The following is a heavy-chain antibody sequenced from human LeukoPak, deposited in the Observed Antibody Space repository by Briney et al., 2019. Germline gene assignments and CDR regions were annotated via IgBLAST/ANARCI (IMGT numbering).Heavy chain of an antibody. CDR1: GFTFSSYW. CDR2: VKQDESEK. Sequence: GGSLRLSCAGSGFTFSSYWMTWVRQAPGKGLEWVANVKQDESEKHYVDSVKGRFTISRDNAKSSLYLRMDSLRVEDTAVYYCARDRDYHDDRTDYYYDAFDIWGQGTTVTVSS. V-gene: IGHV3-7*01. CDR3: ARDRDYHDDRTDYYYDAFDI. D-gene: IGHD3-22*01. J-gene: IGHJ3*02.